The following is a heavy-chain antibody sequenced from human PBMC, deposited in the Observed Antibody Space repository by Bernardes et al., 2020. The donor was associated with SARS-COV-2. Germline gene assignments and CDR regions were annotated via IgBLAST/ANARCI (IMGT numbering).Heavy chain of an antibody. CDR2: VSGTGISS. D-gene: IGHD3-10*01. Sequence: GGSLRLSCAASGFRFDSYTMSWVRQAPGKGLEWISVVSGTGISSDYADSVKGRFTISRENSKNTLFLQMKSLRADDTAVYYCAKAEFRGERQGYYYGMDVWGQGTTVTVS. CDR3: AKAEFRGERQGYYYGMDV. CDR1: GFRFDSYT. V-gene: IGHV3-23*01. J-gene: IGHJ6*02.